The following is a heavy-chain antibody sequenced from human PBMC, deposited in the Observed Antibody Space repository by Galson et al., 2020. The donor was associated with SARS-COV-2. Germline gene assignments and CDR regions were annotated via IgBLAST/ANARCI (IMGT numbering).Heavy chain of an antibody. CDR1: GFTFSSYA. Sequence: GESLKISCAASGFTFSSYAMHWVRQAPGKGLEWVAVISYDGSNKYYADSVKGRFTISRDNSKNTLYLHMNSLRAEDTAVYYCASGLLWFGGYWGQGTLVTVSS. V-gene: IGHV3-30*04. D-gene: IGHD3-10*01. CDR3: ASGLLWFGGY. J-gene: IGHJ4*02. CDR2: ISYDGSNK.